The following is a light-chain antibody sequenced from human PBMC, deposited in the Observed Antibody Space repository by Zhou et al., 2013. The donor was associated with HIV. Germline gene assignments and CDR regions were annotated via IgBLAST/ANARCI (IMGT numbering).Light chain of an antibody. V-gene: IGLV3-1*01. Sequence: SYELTQPPSVPVSPGQTATITCSGDKLGDKYACWYQQKPGQSPVLVIYQDNKRPSGIPERFSGSNSGNTATLTISGTQAMDEADYYCQAWDTSTAPYVFGTGTKVTIL. CDR2: QDN. J-gene: IGLJ1*01. CDR1: KLGDKY. CDR3: QAWDTSTAPYV.